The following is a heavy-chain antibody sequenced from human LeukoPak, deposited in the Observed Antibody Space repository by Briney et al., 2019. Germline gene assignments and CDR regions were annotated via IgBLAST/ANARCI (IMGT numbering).Heavy chain of an antibody. J-gene: IGHJ5*02. CDR2: ISAYNGNT. Sequence: GASVKVSCKASGYTFTSYGISWVRQAPGQGLEWMGWISAYNGNTNYAQKLQGRVTMTTDTSTSTAYMELRSLRSDDTAVYYCARDLGTGYSSSWYSPWGQGTLVTVSS. CDR3: ARDLGTGYSSSWYSP. V-gene: IGHV1-18*01. D-gene: IGHD6-13*01. CDR1: GYTFTSYG.